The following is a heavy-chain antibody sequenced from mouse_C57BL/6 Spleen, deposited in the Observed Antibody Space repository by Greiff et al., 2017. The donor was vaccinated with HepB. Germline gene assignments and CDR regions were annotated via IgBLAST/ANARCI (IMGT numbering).Heavy chain of an antibody. CDR1: GYTFTSYW. D-gene: IGHD2-1*01. J-gene: IGHJ2*01. CDR2: IDPSDSYT. Sequence: VQLQQPGAELVMPGASVKLSCKASGYTFTSYWMHWVKQRPGQGLEWIGEIDPSDSYTNYNQKFKGKSTLTVDKSSSTAYMQLSSLTSEDSAVYYCARRVNFDYWGQGTTLTVSS. CDR3: ARRVNFDY. V-gene: IGHV1-69*01.